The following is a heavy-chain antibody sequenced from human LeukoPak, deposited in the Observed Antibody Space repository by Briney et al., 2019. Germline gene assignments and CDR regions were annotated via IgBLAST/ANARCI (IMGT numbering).Heavy chain of an antibody. V-gene: IGHV1-69*13. CDR3: ATRVNYDFWSGYYSGFDY. J-gene: IGHJ4*02. D-gene: IGHD3-3*01. Sequence: SVKVSCKASGGTFSSYAICWVRQAPGQGLEWMGGIIPIFGTANYAQKFQGRVTITADESTSTAYMELSSLRSEDTAVYYCATRVNYDFWSGYYSGFDYWGQGTLVTVSS. CDR1: GGTFSSYA. CDR2: IIPIFGTA.